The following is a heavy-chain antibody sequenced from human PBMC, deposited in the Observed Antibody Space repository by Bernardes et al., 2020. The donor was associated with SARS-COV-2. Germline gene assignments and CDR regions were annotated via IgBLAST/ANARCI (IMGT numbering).Heavy chain of an antibody. CDR3: AREGGYDLWYYYYGMDV. V-gene: IGHV4-61*02. D-gene: IGHD5-12*01. Sequence: SETLSLTRTVSGGSISSGSYYWSWIRQPAGKGLEWIGRIYTSGSTNYNPSLKSRVTISVDTSKNQFSLKLSAVTAADTAVYYCAREGGYDLWYYYYGMDVWGQGTTVTVSS. CDR2: IYTSGST. J-gene: IGHJ6*02. CDR1: GGSISSGSYY.